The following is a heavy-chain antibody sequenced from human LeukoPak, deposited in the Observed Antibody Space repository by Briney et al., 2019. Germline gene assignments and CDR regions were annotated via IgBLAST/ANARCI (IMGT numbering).Heavy chain of an antibody. CDR2: ISAYNGNT. CDR1: GYTFTSYG. CDR3: ARAPGAAIVVVPAAVDY. V-gene: IGHV1-18*01. Sequence: ASVKVSCKASGYTFTSYGISWVRQAPGQGLEWMGWISAYNGNTNYAQKLQGRVTMTTDTSTSTAYMELRSLRSDDTAVYYCARAPGAAIVVVPAAVDYWGQGTLVTVSS. D-gene: IGHD2-2*01. J-gene: IGHJ4*02.